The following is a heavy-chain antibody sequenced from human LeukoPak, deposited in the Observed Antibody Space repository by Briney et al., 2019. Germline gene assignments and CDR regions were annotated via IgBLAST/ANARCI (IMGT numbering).Heavy chain of an antibody. CDR3: ASPRTPNMGNGGAIDY. CDR2: IYYSGST. J-gene: IGHJ4*02. D-gene: IGHD4-23*01. V-gene: IGHV4-39*07. Sequence: SETLSLTCTVSGGSISSSSYYWGWIRQPPGKGLEWIGSIYYSGSTYYNPSLKSRVTISVDTSKNQSSLKLSSVTAADTAVYYCASPRTPNMGNGGAIDYWGQGTLVTVSS. CDR1: GGSISSSSYY.